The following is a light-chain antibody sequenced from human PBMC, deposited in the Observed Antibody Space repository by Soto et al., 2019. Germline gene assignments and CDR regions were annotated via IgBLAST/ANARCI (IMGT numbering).Light chain of an antibody. CDR3: SSFTSNRIYV. V-gene: IGLV2-14*03. J-gene: IGLJ1*01. CDR1: HNDIGTYDY. Sequence: QSALTQPTSVSGSPGQSITISCTGNHNDIGTYDYVSWYQQHPGRAPRLLIHGVTTRPSGISDRFSASKSGLTASLTISGLQPEDEADYYCSSFTSNRIYVFXPGTKATVL. CDR2: GVT.